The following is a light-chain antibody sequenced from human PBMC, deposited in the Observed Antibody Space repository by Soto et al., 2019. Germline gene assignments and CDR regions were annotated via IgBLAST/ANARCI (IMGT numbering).Light chain of an antibody. J-gene: IGLJ2*01. CDR1: SSDVGGYNY. V-gene: IGLV2-14*01. CDR3: SSYTSSSTLV. CDR2: DVS. Sequence: ALTQPASVSGSPGQSITISCTGTSSDVGGYNYVSWYQQHPGKAPKLMIYDVSNRHSGVSNRFSGSKSGNTASLTISGVQAEDEADYYCSSYTSSSTLVFGGGTKLTVL.